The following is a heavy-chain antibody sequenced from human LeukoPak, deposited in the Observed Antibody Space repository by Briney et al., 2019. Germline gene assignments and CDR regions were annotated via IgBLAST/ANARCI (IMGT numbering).Heavy chain of an antibody. Sequence: GRSLRLSCAASGFTFSSYAMHWVRQAPGKGLEWVAVISYDGSNKYYADSVKGRFTISRDNSKNTLYPQMNSLRAEDTAVYYCARDSLDIVVVPAAIRDYYYGMDVWGQGTTVTVSS. CDR2: ISYDGSNK. J-gene: IGHJ6*02. CDR1: GFTFSSYA. CDR3: ARDSLDIVVVPAAIRDYYYGMDV. V-gene: IGHV3-30*04. D-gene: IGHD2-2*01.